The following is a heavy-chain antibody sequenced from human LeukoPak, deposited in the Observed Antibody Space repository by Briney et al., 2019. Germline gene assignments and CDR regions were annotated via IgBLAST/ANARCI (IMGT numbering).Heavy chain of an antibody. V-gene: IGHV3-23*01. CDR2: ISGSGGRT. J-gene: IGHJ4*02. CDR1: GFTFSSYA. Sequence: GGSLRLSCVASGFTFSSYAMSWVRQVPGKGLEWVSSISGSGGRTYYANSVKGRFTISRDNSKNTLYLQMNSLRAEDTAVYYCATTVTTRVDYWGQGTLVTVSS. D-gene: IGHD4-17*01. CDR3: ATTVTTRVDY.